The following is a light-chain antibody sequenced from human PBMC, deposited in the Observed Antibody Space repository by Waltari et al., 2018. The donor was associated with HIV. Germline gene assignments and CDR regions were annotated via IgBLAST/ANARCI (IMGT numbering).Light chain of an antibody. CDR2: CHG. J-gene: IGLJ3*02. V-gene: IGLV1-40*01. CDR3: QSYDSALSGWV. CDR1: SSNIGAGYD. Sequence: QSVLTQPPSVSGAPGQRVTISCTGSSSNIGAGYDVHWYEQLPGAAPKLLIYCHGPRLSGFPDRFLGSMSCTSASLAITGLQAEDEADYYCQSYDSALSGWVFGGGTKLTVL.